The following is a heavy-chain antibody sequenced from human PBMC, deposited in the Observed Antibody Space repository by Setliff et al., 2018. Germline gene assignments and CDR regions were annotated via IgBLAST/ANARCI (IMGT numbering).Heavy chain of an antibody. D-gene: IGHD2-2*01. J-gene: IGHJ4*02. V-gene: IGHV4-34*01. CDR3: RLAHCNTTSCEDALDF. Sequence: PSETLSLTCAVYGGSFSTYFWSWIRQPPGKGLEWIGEISHSGSANYNPSLKSRVTMSVDTSKNQFSLNLNSVTAADTAVYYFRLAHCNTTSCEDALDFWSQGTLVTVSS. CDR2: ISHSGSA. CDR1: GGSFSTYF.